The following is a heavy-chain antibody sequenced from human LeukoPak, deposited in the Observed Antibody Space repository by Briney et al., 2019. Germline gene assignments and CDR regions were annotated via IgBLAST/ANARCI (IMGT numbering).Heavy chain of an antibody. V-gene: IGHV1-69*05. J-gene: IGHJ2*01. CDR3: ATPRSPDWYFDL. CDR2: IIPIFGTA. Sequence: GASVKVSCKASGGTFSSYAISSVRQAPGQGLEWMGGIIPIFGTANYAQKFQGRVTITTDESTSTAYMELSSLRSEDTAVYYCATPRSPDWYFDLWGRGTLVTVSS. CDR1: GGTFSSYA.